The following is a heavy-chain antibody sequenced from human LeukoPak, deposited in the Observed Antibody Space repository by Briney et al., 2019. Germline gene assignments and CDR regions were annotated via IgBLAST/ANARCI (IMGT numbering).Heavy chain of an antibody. J-gene: IGHJ4*02. D-gene: IGHD2/OR15-2a*01. V-gene: IGHV3-23*01. CDR2: ISGTGGST. CDR3: AKVVAGNIDYYFDY. Sequence: GGSLRLSCAASGFTFSSYAMSWVRQAPGKGLEWVAGISGTGGSTHYADSVKGRFTISRDNSKNTVYLQMRNLRVEHTAVYYCAKVVAGNIDYYFDYWGQGILVVVSS. CDR1: GFTFSSYA.